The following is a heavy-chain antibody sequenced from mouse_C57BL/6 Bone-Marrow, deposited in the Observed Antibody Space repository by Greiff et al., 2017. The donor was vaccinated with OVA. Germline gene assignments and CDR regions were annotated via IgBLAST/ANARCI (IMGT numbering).Heavy chain of an antibody. CDR1: GYTFTDYE. V-gene: IGHV1-15*01. CDR2: IDPETGGT. Sequence: QVQLQQSGAELVRPGASVTLSCKASGYTFTDYEMHWVKQTPVHGLEWIGAIDPETGGTAYNQKFKGKAILTADKSSSTAYMEFRSLTSEDSAVYYCTRGYSNYYAMDYWVQGTSVTVSS. J-gene: IGHJ4*01. D-gene: IGHD2-5*01. CDR3: TRGYSNYYAMDY.